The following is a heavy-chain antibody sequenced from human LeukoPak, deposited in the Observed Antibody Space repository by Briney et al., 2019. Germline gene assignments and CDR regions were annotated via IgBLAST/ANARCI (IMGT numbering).Heavy chain of an antibody. Sequence: PSETLSLTCSVSGGSISSSYWSWIRQPPGKGLEWIGYIHHSGSTTYNLSFKGRVAISLDTSKNQFSLKVNSVTAADTAVYYCARNLEYCSSGSCSTGWIDPWGQGRLVTVSS. CDR2: IHHSGST. V-gene: IGHV4-59*01. CDR1: GGSISSSY. CDR3: ARNLEYCSSGSCSTGWIDP. D-gene: IGHD2-15*01. J-gene: IGHJ5*02.